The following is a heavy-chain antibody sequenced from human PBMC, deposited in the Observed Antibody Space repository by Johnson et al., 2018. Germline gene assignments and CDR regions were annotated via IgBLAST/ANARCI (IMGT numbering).Heavy chain of an antibody. D-gene: IGHD1-14*01. CDR3: VHPEQGSDRRAEYFQH. CDR2: ISYAGNNK. CDR1: GFTFSSYG. V-gene: IGHV3-30*03. Sequence: QVQLVESGGGVVQPGRSLRLSCAASGFTFSSYGMHWVRQAPGKGLEWVAVISYAGNNKYYADYVKGRFTISRDNSKNSLYLQMNSLRGEDTAVYYCVHPEQGSDRRAEYFQHWGQGTLVTVSS. J-gene: IGHJ1*01.